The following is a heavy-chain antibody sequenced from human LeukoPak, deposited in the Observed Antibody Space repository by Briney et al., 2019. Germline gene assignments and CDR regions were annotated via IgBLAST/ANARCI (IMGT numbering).Heavy chain of an antibody. Sequence: ASVKVSCKASGYTFTSYYMHWVRQAPGQGLEWTGIINPSGGSTSYAQKFQGRVTMTRDMSTSTVYMELSSLRSEDTAVYYCARAATTYCSGGSCYSGTTPFDPWGQGTLVTVSS. CDR2: INPSGGST. CDR3: ARAATTYCSGGSCYSGTTPFDP. CDR1: GYTFTSYY. V-gene: IGHV1-46*01. D-gene: IGHD2-15*01. J-gene: IGHJ5*02.